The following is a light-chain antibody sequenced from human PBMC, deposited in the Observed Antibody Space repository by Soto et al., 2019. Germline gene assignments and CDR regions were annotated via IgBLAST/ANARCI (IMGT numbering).Light chain of an antibody. CDR1: QSIRRS. CDR3: QQSYSTTWT. Sequence: DIQMTQSPSSLSASVADRVTITCRASQSIRRSLNWYQQKPGKAPKLLLYAASSLQSGVPSRFSGSGSETDFTLTISSLQPEDFATYSCQQSYSTTWTFGQGTKVDIK. J-gene: IGKJ1*01. V-gene: IGKV1-39*01. CDR2: AAS.